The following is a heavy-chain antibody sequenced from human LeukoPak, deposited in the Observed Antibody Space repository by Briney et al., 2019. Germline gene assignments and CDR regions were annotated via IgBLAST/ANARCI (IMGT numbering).Heavy chain of an antibody. CDR1: GGSISSYY. CDR3: AREEMATIKGGFVAY. J-gene: IGHJ4*02. Sequence: SETLSLTCTVSGGSISSYYWSWIRQPPGKGLEWIGYIYYSGSTNYNPSLKSRVTISVDTSKNQFSLKLSSVTAADTAVYYCAREEMATIKGGFVAYWGQGTLVTVSS. V-gene: IGHV4-59*12. CDR2: IYYSGST. D-gene: IGHD5-24*01.